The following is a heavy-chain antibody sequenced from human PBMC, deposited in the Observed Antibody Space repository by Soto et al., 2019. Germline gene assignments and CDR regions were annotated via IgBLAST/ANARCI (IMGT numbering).Heavy chain of an antibody. J-gene: IGHJ4*02. V-gene: IGHV4-31*03. Sequence: QVQLQESGPGLVKPSQTLSLTCTVSGGSISSGGYYWSWIRQHPGKGLDWIGYIYYSGSTYYNPSLKRRVIIAVDTSKNQFSLKLSSVTAADTAVYYCARGPWGGPAYYFDYWGQGTLVTVSS. CDR2: IYYSGST. D-gene: IGHD1-26*01. CDR3: ARGPWGGPAYYFDY. CDR1: GGSISSGGYY.